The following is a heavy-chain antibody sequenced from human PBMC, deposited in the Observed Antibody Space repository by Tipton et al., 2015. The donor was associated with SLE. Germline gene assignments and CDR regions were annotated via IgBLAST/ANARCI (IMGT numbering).Heavy chain of an antibody. Sequence: QLVQSGAEVKKPGASVKVSCKASGYTFTSNYMHWVRQAPGQGLEWMGIINPSGGSTSYAQKFQGRVTMTRDTSTSTVYMELSSLRSEDTAVYYCARDRRDSSSWYAFDIWGQGTMVTVSS. CDR1: GYTFTSNY. D-gene: IGHD6-13*01. CDR3: ARDRRDSSSWYAFDI. CDR2: INPSGGST. J-gene: IGHJ3*02. V-gene: IGHV1-46*01.